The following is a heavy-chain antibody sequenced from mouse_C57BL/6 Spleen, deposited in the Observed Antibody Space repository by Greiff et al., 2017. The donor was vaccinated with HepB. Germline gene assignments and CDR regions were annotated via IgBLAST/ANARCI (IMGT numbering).Heavy chain of an antibody. D-gene: IGHD1-1*01. CDR1: GYTFTSYW. V-gene: IGHV1-5*01. Sequence: EVQLQQSGTVLARPGASVKMSCKTSGYTFTSYWMHWVKQRPGQGLEWIGAIYPGNSDTSYNQKFKGKAKLTAVTSASTAYMELSSLTNEDSAVYYCTRWDGSSYDWYFDVWGTGTTVTVSS. CDR2: IYPGNSDT. CDR3: TRWDGSSYDWYFDV. J-gene: IGHJ1*03.